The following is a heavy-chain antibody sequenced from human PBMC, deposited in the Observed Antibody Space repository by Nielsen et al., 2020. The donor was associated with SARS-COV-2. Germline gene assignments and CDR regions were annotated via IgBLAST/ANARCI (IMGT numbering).Heavy chain of an antibody. CDR2: ISAYNGNT. D-gene: IGHD6-13*01. CDR1: GYTFTSYG. Sequence: ASVKVSCKASGYTFTSYGIGWVRQAPGQGLEWMGWISAYNGNTNYAQKLQGRVTMTTDTSTSTAYMELRSLRSDDTAVYYCARDGRVDAVASWYLDYWGQGTLVTVSS. CDR3: ARDGRVDAVASWYLDY. J-gene: IGHJ4*02. V-gene: IGHV1-18*01.